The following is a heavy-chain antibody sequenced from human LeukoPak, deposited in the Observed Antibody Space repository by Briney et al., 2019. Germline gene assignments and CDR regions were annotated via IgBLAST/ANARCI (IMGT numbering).Heavy chain of an antibody. J-gene: IGHJ2*01. CDR1: GDSVSSYD. V-gene: IGHV4-59*02. Sequence: SETLSLTCTVSGDSVSSYDWSWIRQPPGKGLEWTGYISYSGSPNYSPSLKSRVTISDDTSKNRFSLKVSSVTAADTVLYCCARYMRLVNQWYLDLWGRRTQVTVS. CDR3: ARYMRLVNQWYLDL. CDR2: ISYSGSP. D-gene: IGHD3-9*01.